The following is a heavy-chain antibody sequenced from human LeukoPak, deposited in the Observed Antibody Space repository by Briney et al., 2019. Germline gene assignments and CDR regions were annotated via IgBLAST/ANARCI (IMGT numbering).Heavy chain of an antibody. CDR2: IRHDGSDV. CDR3: ARDGSGSDFSLDY. J-gene: IGHJ4*02. V-gene: IGHV3-7*04. CDR1: GFNFGDYY. D-gene: IGHD3-10*01. Sequence: SGGSLGLSCVASGFNFGDYYMSWVRQAPGKGLEWVADIRHDGSDVDNVDSVRGRFTISRDNAKNSLFLQMNSLKDEDTAVYYCARDGSGSDFSLDYWGQGTLVTVSS.